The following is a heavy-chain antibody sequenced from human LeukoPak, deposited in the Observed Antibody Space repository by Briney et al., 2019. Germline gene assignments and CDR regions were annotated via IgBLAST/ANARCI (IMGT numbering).Heavy chain of an antibody. Sequence: PGGSLRLSCAASGFIFSPYAMNWVRQAPGRGLEWASYISSTYNIYYSDSVRGRFTISRGNAKNSVYLQMNSLRDEDTAVYYCARDHNWGFDFWGQGTLVAVSS. J-gene: IGHJ4*02. CDR1: GFIFSPYA. CDR3: ARDHNWGFDF. D-gene: IGHD7-27*01. V-gene: IGHV3-48*02. CDR2: ISSTYNI.